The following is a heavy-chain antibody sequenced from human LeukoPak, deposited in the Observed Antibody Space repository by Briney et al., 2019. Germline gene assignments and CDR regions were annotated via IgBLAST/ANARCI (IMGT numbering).Heavy chain of an antibody. CDR3: ARDRGYGPYYSDHGMDV. CDR2: ISASGRTI. J-gene: IGHJ6*02. CDR1: GFTFSSYE. V-gene: IGHV3-48*03. D-gene: IGHD5-18*01. Sequence: GGSLRLSCAASGFTFSSYEMNWVRQAPGKGLEWVSYISASGRTIYYADSVKGRFTISRDSAKDSLSLQMNSLRAEDTALYYCARDRGYGPYYSDHGMDVWGQGTTVTVSS.